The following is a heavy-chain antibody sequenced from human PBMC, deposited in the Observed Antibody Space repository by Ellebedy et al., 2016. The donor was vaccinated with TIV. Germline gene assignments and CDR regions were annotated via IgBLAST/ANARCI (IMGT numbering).Heavy chain of an antibody. CDR1: GFTFSSYA. J-gene: IGHJ4*02. V-gene: IGHV3-64D*06. CDR2: ISSNGGST. Sequence: GESLKISCSASGFTFSSYAMHWVRQAPGKGLEYVSAISSNGGSTYYADSAKGRFTISRDNSKNTLYLQMSSLRAEDTAVYYCVKVPVVAATAWGQGTLVTVSS. D-gene: IGHD2-15*01. CDR3: VKVPVVAATA.